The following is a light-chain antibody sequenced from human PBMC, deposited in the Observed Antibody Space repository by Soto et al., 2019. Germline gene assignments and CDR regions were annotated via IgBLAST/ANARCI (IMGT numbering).Light chain of an antibody. Sequence: EIVLTQSPATLSLSPGETATLSCRASQSVDNYLAWYQQKPGQAPRLLIYDASNRATSIPARFSGSGSGTDFTLTISSLEPEDFAVYYCHQRTNWPPWTFGQGTKVEIK. J-gene: IGKJ1*01. V-gene: IGKV3-11*01. CDR3: HQRTNWPPWT. CDR2: DAS. CDR1: QSVDNY.